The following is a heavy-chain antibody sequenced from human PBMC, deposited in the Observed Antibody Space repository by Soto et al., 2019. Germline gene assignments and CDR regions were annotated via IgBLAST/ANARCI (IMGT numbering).Heavy chain of an antibody. V-gene: IGHV3-11*01. CDR3: ARETFDDFWSGYHHYGMDV. J-gene: IGHJ6*02. CDR1: GFTFSDYY. Sequence: LRLSCAASGFTFSDYYMSWIRQAPGKGLEWVSYISSSGSTIYYADSVKGRFTISRDNAKNSLYLQMNSLRAEDTAVYYCARETFDDFWSGYHHYGMDVWGQGTTVTVSS. D-gene: IGHD3-3*01. CDR2: ISSSGSTI.